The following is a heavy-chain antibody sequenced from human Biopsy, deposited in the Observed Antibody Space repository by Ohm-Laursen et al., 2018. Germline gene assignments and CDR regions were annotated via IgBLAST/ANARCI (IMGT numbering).Heavy chain of an antibody. CDR3: ARDRDRRGWFDP. D-gene: IGHD1-14*01. CDR2: IYTSGIT. CDR1: GGSLSSYS. J-gene: IGHJ5*02. Sequence: PSETLSLTCTVSGGSLSSYSWSWIRQPAGKGLEWIGQIYTSGITNYNPSLKSRISMSVDSPKNQFSLRVSSVTAADTDDYYCARDRDRRGWFDPWGQGTLVTVSS. V-gene: IGHV4-4*07.